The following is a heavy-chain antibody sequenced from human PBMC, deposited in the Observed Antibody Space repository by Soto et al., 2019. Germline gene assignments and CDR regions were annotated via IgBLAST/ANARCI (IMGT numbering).Heavy chain of an antibody. V-gene: IGHV4-34*01. CDR2: INHSGST. CDR1: GGSFSGYD. Sequence: PXASLSLTCAVYGGSFSGYDWSWIRQHTGKGLEWIGEINHSGSTNYNPSLKSRVTISVDTSKNQFSLKLSSVTAADTAVYYCARGRLGRVRGSLPDYYYYYGMDVWGQRTTVTVSS. J-gene: IGHJ6*02. CDR3: ARGRLGRVRGSLPDYYYYYGMDV. D-gene: IGHD3-10*01.